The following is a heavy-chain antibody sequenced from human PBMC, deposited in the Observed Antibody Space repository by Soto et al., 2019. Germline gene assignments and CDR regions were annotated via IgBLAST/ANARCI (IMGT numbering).Heavy chain of an antibody. CDR2: ISYDGSNK. CDR1: GFTFSSYG. CDR3: EKDYYDSSGYFYGMDV. D-gene: IGHD3-22*01. J-gene: IGHJ6*02. Sequence: QVQLVESGGGVVQPGRSLRLSCAASGFTFSSYGMHWVRQAPGKGLEWVAVISYDGSNKYYADSVKGRFTISRDNSKNTLYLQMNSLRAEDTAVYYCEKDYYDSSGYFYGMDVWGQGTTVTVSS. V-gene: IGHV3-30*18.